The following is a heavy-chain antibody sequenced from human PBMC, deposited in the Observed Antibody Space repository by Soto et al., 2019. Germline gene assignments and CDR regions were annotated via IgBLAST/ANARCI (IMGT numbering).Heavy chain of an antibody. Sequence: QVQPQESGPGLVKPSETLSLTCTVSVGSIRSYYWSWIRQPPGKGLEWIGYISYSGSTNYNPSLMRRVTLSVDTSKNQFSLKLSSVTAADTAVYYCARDLGYGGTVGAFDIWGQGTMVTVSS. V-gene: IGHV4-59*01. CDR2: ISYSGST. CDR1: VGSIRSYY. J-gene: IGHJ3*02. D-gene: IGHD2-15*01. CDR3: ARDLGYGGTVGAFDI.